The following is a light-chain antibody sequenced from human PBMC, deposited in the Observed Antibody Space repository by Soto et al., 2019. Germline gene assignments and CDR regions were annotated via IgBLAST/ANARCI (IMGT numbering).Light chain of an antibody. CDR2: GAS. V-gene: IGKV1-39*01. CDR3: QQSYSTPLT. Sequence: DIQMTQSPSSLSASVGDRVTITCRASQSITNYLNWYQQKPGKAPKLLIYGASSLQSGVPSRFSGSESGTDFTLTISSLQPEDFATYYCQQSYSTPLTFGGGTKVEIK. CDR1: QSITNY. J-gene: IGKJ4*01.